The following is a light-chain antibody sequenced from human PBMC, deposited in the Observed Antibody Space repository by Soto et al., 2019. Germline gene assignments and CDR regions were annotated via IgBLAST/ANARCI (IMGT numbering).Light chain of an antibody. CDR2: EVS. CDR1: SSDVGGYKY. J-gene: IGLJ1*01. V-gene: IGLV2-14*01. Sequence: QSVLTQPASVSGSPVQSISLSCTGTSSDVGGYKYVSWYQHHPGKAPKLMIYEVSNRPSGVSNRFSGSKSGNTASLTISGLQAEDEADYYCSSYTTSSIVFGTGTKVTV. CDR3: SSYTTSSIV.